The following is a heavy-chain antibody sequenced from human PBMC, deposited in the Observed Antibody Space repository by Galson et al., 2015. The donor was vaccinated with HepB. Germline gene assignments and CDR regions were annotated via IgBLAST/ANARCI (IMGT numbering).Heavy chain of an antibody. D-gene: IGHD4-17*01. CDR1: GFTFNSYA. V-gene: IGHV3-23*01. J-gene: IGHJ3*02. Sequence: SLRLSCAASGFTFNSYAMSWVRQAPGKGLEWVSAFSGSGGSTYYADSVKGRFTISRDNSKNTLYLQMNSLRAEDTAVYYCARDDYGDAFDIWGQGTMVTVSS. CDR2: FSGSGGST. CDR3: ARDDYGDAFDI.